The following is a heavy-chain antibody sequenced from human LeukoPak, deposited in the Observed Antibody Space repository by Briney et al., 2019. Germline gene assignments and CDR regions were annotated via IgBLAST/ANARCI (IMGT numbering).Heavy chain of an antibody. CDR1: GYTLTGYY. CDR3: ARDKGYCSSTSCLVLDY. Sequence: ASVKVSCKASGYTLTGYYMHWVRQAPGQGLEWMGWINPNSGGTNYAQKFQGRVTTTRDTSISTAYMELSRLRSDDTAVYYCARDKGYCSSTSCLVLDYWGQGTLVTVSS. V-gene: IGHV1-2*02. J-gene: IGHJ4*02. D-gene: IGHD2-2*01. CDR2: INPNSGGT.